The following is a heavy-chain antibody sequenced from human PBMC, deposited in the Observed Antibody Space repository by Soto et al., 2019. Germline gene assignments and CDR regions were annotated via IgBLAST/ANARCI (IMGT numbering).Heavy chain of an antibody. Sequence: EVQLLESGGGLVQPGGSLTVSCAASGFTFSNAWMSWLRQVPGKGLEWVGRIKSKPDGETTDYAEPVLGTFTISRDDSKNMMNLNLNSMASEDTGVYYCTTGSEDTEDHFQSYWSQGTLVTVSA. V-gene: IGHV3-15*01. CDR3: TTGSEDTEDHFQSY. D-gene: IGHD2-15*01. CDR2: IKSKPDGETT. CDR1: GFTFSNAW. J-gene: IGHJ4*02.